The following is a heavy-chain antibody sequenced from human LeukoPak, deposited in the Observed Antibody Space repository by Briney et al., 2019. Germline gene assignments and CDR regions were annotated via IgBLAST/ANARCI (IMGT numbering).Heavy chain of an antibody. CDR1: GYTFTGYY. J-gene: IGHJ4*02. V-gene: IGHV1-2*02. D-gene: IGHD5-18*01. CDR2: INPNSGGT. Sequence: ASLKVSSTASGYTFTGYYMHWVRQAPGQGLEWMGWINPNSGGTNYAQKCQGRVTVTRDTSISTAYMGLSRLRADDTAVYYCARGFDTALGYWGQGTLVTVSS. CDR3: ARGFDTALGY.